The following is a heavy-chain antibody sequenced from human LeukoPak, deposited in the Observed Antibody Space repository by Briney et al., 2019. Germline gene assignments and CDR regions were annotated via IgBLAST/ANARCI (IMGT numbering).Heavy chain of an antibody. CDR3: AKGLSYSSGWHAFDI. CDR1: GYSINSAYY. CDR2: IHYSGST. J-gene: IGHJ3*02. Sequence: SETLSLTCSVSGYSINSAYYWGWIRQPPGKGLEWIATIHYSGSTYYNPSLKSRVTISLDTSKNQFSLKLSSVTAADTAVYYCAKGLSYSSGWHAFDIWGQGTMVTVSS. D-gene: IGHD6-19*01. V-gene: IGHV4-38-2*02.